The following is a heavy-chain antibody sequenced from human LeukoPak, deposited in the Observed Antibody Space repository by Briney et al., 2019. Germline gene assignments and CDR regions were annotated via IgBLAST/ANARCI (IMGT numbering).Heavy chain of an antibody. V-gene: IGHV4-34*01. CDR1: GGSFSGYY. CDR2: INHSGST. CDR3: ARGRTYYDFWSGYSRYFDY. Sequence: SETLSLTCAVYGGSFSGYYWSWIRQPPGKGLEWIGEINHSGSTNYNPSLKSRVTISVDTSKNQFSLKLSSVTAADTAVYYCARGRTYYDFWSGYSRYFDYWGQGTLVTVSS. D-gene: IGHD3-3*01. J-gene: IGHJ4*02.